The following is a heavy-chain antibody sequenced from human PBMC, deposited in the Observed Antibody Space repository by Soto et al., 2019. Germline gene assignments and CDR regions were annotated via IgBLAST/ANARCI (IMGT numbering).Heavy chain of an antibody. CDR2: INTYNGNT. CDR3: ARGVGSGTYYNQYNWFDP. Sequence: SVKVSCKASGYTFTNYGISWVRQAPGQGLEWMGWINTYNGNTNHAQKLQGRVTMTTDTSTSTAYMELRSLRSDDTAVYYCARGVGSGTYYNQYNWFDPWGQGTVVTVSS. V-gene: IGHV1-18*01. D-gene: IGHD3-10*01. J-gene: IGHJ5*02. CDR1: GYTFTNYG.